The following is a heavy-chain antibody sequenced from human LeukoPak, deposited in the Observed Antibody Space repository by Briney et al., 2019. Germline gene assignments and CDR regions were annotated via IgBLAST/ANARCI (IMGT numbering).Heavy chain of an antibody. CDR3: AKDYTSSWPLDY. D-gene: IGHD6-13*01. V-gene: IGHV3-30*18. CDR1: GFTFSSNG. J-gene: IGHJ4*02. CDR2: ISFDGSQK. Sequence: GRSLRLSCAASGFTFSSNGLHWVRQAPGKGLEWVAVISFDGSQKYYADSVRGRFTISRDNSKNTLYLQMNSLRPEDTAVYYCAKDYTSSWPLDYWGQGTLVTVSS.